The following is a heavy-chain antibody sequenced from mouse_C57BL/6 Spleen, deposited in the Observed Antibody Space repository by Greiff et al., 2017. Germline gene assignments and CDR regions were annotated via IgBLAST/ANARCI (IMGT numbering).Heavy chain of an antibody. CDR1: GFTFKNTY. V-gene: IGHV14-3*01. CDR2: IDPANGNT. J-gene: IGHJ4*01. CDR3: ASYGSSYYAMDY. Sequence: VQLKQSVAELVRPGASVKLSCTASGFTFKNTYMHWVKQRPGQGLEWIGRIDPANGNTKYAPKFQGKATITADTSSNTAYLQLSSLTSEDTAIYYCASYGSSYYAMDYWGQGTSVTVDS. D-gene: IGHD1-1*01.